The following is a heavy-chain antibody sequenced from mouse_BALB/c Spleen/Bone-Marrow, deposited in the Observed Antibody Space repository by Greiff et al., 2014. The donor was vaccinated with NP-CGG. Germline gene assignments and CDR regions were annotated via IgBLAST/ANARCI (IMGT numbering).Heavy chain of an antibody. J-gene: IGHJ4*01. D-gene: IGHD2-1*01. Sequence: VQLQQPGPELVKPGASVKMSCKASGYTFTSYVMHWVKQKPGQGLEWIGYINPYNDGTKYNEKFKGKATLTPDKSSSAAYMELSSLTSEDSAVYYCARPGGNYVLYAMDYWGQGTSVTVSS. CDR3: ARPGGNYVLYAMDY. V-gene: IGHV1-14*01. CDR1: GYTFTSYV. CDR2: INPYNDGT.